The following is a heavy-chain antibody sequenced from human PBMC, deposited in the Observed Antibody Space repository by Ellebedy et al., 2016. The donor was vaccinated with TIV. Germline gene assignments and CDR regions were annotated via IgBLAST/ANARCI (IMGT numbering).Heavy chain of an antibody. Sequence: AASVKVSCKASGYALASDSISWVRQAPGQGLEWMGGIVAHNGNRYYNQSLQDRVTMTTDTSTNTAYMELRSLTSDDTAVYYCATSATFIERGRADYWGQGTLVTVSS. CDR3: ATSATFIERGRADY. J-gene: IGHJ4*02. CDR2: IVAHNGNR. D-gene: IGHD1-1*01. V-gene: IGHV1-18*04. CDR1: GYALASDS.